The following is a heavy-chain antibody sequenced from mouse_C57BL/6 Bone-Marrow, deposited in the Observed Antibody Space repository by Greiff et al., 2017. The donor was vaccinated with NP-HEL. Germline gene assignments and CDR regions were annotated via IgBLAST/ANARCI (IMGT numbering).Heavy chain of an antibody. CDR2: IYPGGGYT. CDR1: GYTFTNYW. V-gene: IGHV1-63*01. CDR3: ARFTTVVATGYYFDY. J-gene: IGHJ2*01. Sequence: VQLKQSGAELVRPGTSVKMSCKASGYTFTNYWIGWAKQRPGHGLEWIGDIYPGGGYTNYNEKFKGKATLTADKSSSTAYMQFSSLTSEDAAIYYCARFTTVVATGYYFDYWGQGTTLTVSS. D-gene: IGHD1-1*01.